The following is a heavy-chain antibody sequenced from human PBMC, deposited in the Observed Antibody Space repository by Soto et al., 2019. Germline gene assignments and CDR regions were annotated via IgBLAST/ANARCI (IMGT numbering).Heavy chain of an antibody. V-gene: IGHV4-30-2*01. CDR1: GGSISSGGYS. CDR3: ARVPGP. J-gene: IGHJ5*02. Sequence: PSETLSLTCAFSGGSISSGGYSWSWIRQPPGKGLEWIGYIYHSGSTYYNPSLKSRVTISVDRSKNQFSLKLNSVTAADTAVYYCARVPGPWGQGTLVTVSS. CDR2: IYHSGST.